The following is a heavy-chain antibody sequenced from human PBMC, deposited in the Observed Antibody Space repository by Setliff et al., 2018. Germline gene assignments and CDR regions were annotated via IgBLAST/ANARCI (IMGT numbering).Heavy chain of an antibody. CDR3: AREVGISDYYGRSSHNAFDI. D-gene: IGHD3-22*01. Sequence: SETLSLTCSVSGGSISSYSWGWIRQPPGKGLEWIGFFYYNGATNYNPSLKSRVTISVDTSKNQFSLNLNSVTAADTAVYYCAREVGISDYYGRSSHNAFDIWGQGTMVTVSS. V-gene: IGHV4-59*01. J-gene: IGHJ3*02. CDR1: GGSISSYS. CDR2: FYYNGAT.